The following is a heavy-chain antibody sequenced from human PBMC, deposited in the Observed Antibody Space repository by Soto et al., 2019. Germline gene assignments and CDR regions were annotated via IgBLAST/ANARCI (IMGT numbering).Heavy chain of an antibody. CDR1: GGSFSGYY. D-gene: IGHD6-13*01. CDR2: INHSGST. Sequence: SDTLSLTCAVYGGSFSGYYWSWIRQPPGKGLEWIGEINHSGSTNYNPSLKSRVTISVDTSKNQFSLKLSSVTAADTAVYYCARVPSAGKYFDYWGQGTLVTVSS. CDR3: ARVPSAGKYFDY. J-gene: IGHJ4*02. V-gene: IGHV4-34*01.